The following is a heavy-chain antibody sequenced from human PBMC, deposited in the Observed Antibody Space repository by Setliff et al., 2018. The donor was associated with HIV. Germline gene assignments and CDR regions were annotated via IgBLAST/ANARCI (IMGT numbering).Heavy chain of an antibody. V-gene: IGHV2-5*08. CDR3: ARRAGSSWFRFYFDY. Sequence: TLSLTCTVSGCSISSHYWNWIRQPPGKGLEWLAILYWDDDKRYTPSLNNRLTITKGTSKNQVVLTMTNVDPVDTATYFCARRAGSSWFRFYFDYWGQGALVTVSS. J-gene: IGHJ4*02. CDR2: LYWDDDK. CDR1: GCSISSHYWN. D-gene: IGHD6-13*01.